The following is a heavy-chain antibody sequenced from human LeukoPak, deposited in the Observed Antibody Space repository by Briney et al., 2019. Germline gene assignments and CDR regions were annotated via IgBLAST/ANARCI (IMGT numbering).Heavy chain of an antibody. CDR1: GFTFSNYW. V-gene: IGHV3-74*01. Sequence: GGSLRLSCAASGFTFSNYWVHWVRQAPGKGLVWVSRINPDGSTINYADSVKGRFTISRDNAKNTLYLQMNSLRAEDTAVYYCARDGGSSGYHDALDIWGQGTMVTVSA. D-gene: IGHD3-22*01. J-gene: IGHJ3*02. CDR2: INPDGSTI. CDR3: ARDGGSSGYHDALDI.